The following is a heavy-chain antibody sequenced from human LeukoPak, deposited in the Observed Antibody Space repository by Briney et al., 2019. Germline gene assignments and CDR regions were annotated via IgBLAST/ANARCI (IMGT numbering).Heavy chain of an antibody. CDR3: ASPKGLEPSTNLSR. Sequence: SETLSLTCTVSGGSISSSSYYWGWIRLPPGKGLEWIGSIYYSGSTYYNPSLKSRVTISVDTSKNQFSLKLSSVTAADTAVYYCASPKGLEPSTNLSRWGQGTLVTVSS. D-gene: IGHD1-1*01. V-gene: IGHV4-39*01. CDR2: IYYSGST. CDR1: GGSISSSSYY. J-gene: IGHJ4*02.